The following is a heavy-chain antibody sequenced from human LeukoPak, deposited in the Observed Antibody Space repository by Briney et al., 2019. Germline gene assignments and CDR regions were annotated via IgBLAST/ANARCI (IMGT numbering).Heavy chain of an antibody. V-gene: IGHV4-39*07. Sequence: PSETLSLTCTVSGDSVSSPSHHWAWIRQPPGKGLEWIGEINHSGSTNYNPSLKSRVTISVDTSKNQFSLKLSSVTAADTAVYYCARGLRYVWGSYRCAHDYWGQGTLVTVSS. D-gene: IGHD3-16*02. CDR1: GDSVSSPSHH. CDR2: INHSGST. CDR3: ARGLRYVWGSYRCAHDY. J-gene: IGHJ4*02.